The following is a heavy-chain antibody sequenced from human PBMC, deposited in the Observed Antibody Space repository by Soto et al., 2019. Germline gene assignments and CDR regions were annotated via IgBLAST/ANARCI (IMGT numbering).Heavy chain of an antibody. Sequence: QVQLVQSGAEVKKPGASVKVSCKASGYTFTDYDINWVRQAAGQGLEWMGWMNPNTGNTAYAQKFQGRLTLTRDTSISTAYMDLSSLTSEDTAVYFCARGFSSYSDHWAQGTLVPVSS. V-gene: IGHV1-8*02. D-gene: IGHD3-10*01. CDR1: GYTFTDYD. J-gene: IGHJ4*02. CDR2: MNPNTGNT. CDR3: ARGFSSYSDH.